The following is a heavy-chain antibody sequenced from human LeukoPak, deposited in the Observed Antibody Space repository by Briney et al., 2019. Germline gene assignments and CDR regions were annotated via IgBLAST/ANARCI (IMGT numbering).Heavy chain of an antibody. CDR3: ARDGPTWYTGEKWYGMDV. V-gene: IGHV3-53*01. CDR1: GFTVSSNY. D-gene: IGHD3-10*01. CDR2: IYSGGST. Sequence: PGGSLRLSCAASGFTVSSNYMSWVRQAPGKGLEWVSVIYSGGSTYYADSVKGRFTISRDNSKHTLYLQMNSLRAEDTAVYYCARDGPTWYTGEKWYGMDVWGQGTTVTVSS. J-gene: IGHJ6*02.